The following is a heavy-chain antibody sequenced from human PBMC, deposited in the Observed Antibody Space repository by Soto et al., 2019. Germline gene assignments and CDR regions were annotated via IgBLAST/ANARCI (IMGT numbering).Heavy chain of an antibody. CDR2: IYYSGST. J-gene: IGHJ6*02. Sequence: SETLSLTCTVSGGSISSGGYYWSWIRQHPGKGLEWIGYIYYSGSTYYNPSLKSRVTISVDTSKNQFSLKLSSVTAADTAVYYCAREVTGTTYDYYYGMDVWGQGTTVTVSS. D-gene: IGHD1-7*01. CDR1: GGSISSGGYY. CDR3: AREVTGTTYDYYYGMDV. V-gene: IGHV4-31*03.